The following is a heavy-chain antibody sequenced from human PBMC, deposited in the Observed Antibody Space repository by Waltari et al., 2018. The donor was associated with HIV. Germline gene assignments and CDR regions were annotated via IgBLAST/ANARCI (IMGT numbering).Heavy chain of an antibody. CDR3: AREQLAGMYFDY. D-gene: IGHD6-6*01. Sequence: EVQLLESGGGLVRPGGSLGLSLAASGFTFRSYSMHWVRQAPGKGLEWVSSISSSSSYIYYADSVKGRFTISRDNAKNSLYLQMNSLRAEDTAVYYCAREQLAGMYFDYWGQGTLVTVSS. CDR2: ISSSSSYI. J-gene: IGHJ4*02. V-gene: IGHV3-21*01. CDR1: GFTFRSYS.